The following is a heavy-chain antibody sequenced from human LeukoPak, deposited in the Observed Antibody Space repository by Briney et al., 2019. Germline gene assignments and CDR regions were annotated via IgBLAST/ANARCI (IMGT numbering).Heavy chain of an antibody. D-gene: IGHD3-3*01. V-gene: IGHV1-3*01. CDR2: INAGNGNT. CDR3: AGASRDFWSDNFDY. CDR1: GYTFTSYA. J-gene: IGHJ4*02. Sequence: ASVKVSCKASGYTFTSYAMHWVRQAPGQRLEWMGWINAGNGNTKYSQKFQGRVTITRDTSASTAYMELSSLRSEDTAVYYCAGASRDFWSDNFDYWGQGTLVTVSS.